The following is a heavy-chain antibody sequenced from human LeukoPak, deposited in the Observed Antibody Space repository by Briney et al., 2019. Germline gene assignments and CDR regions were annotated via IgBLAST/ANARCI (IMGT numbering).Heavy chain of an antibody. Sequence: GGSLRLSCAASRFTFSSYAMSWVRQAPGKGLEWVSAISGSGGSTYYADSAKGRFTISRDNSKNTLYLQMNSLRAEDTAVYYCAKDRATVTTVFATDGMDVWGQGTTVTVSS. CDR2: ISGSGGST. CDR3: AKDRATVTTVFATDGMDV. D-gene: IGHD4-11*01. J-gene: IGHJ6*02. CDR1: RFTFSSYA. V-gene: IGHV3-23*01.